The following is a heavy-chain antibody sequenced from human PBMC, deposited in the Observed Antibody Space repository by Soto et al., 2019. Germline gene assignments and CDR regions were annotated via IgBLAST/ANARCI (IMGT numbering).Heavy chain of an antibody. D-gene: IGHD3-3*01. CDR3: AREQSGINWYFDL. CDR2: INAGNGHT. Sequence: QVQIVQSGAEVKKPGASVKVSCKASGYTFTSYAMHWVRQAPGQSLEWMGWINAGNGHTKNSQKFQGRVTITRDTSASTAYMELNSLRSADTAVYYCAREQSGINWYFDLWGRGTLVTVSS. V-gene: IGHV1-3*01. J-gene: IGHJ2*01. CDR1: GYTFTSYA.